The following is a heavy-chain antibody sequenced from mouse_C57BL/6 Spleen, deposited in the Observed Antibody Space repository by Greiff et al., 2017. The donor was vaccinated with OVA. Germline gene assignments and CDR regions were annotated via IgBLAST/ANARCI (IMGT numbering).Heavy chain of an antibody. D-gene: IGHD3-3*01. V-gene: IGHV1-50*01. Sequence: QVQLQQPGAELVKPGASVKLSCKASGYTFTSYWMQWVKQRPGQGLEWIGEIDPSDGCPNYTQKFKGQATLTVDTSSSTAYMQLSSLTSEDSAVYNYAHGDVDYWGQGTTLTVSS. CDR3: AHGDVDY. CDR1: GYTFTSYW. CDR2: IDPSDGCP. J-gene: IGHJ2*01.